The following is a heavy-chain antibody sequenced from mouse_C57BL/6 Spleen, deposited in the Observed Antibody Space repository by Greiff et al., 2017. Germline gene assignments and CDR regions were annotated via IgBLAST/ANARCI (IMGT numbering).Heavy chain of an antibody. J-gene: IGHJ1*03. V-gene: IGHV1-80*01. CDR3: ARREVLWDFDV. CDR1: GYAFSSYW. Sequence: QVKLQQSGAELVKPGASVKISCKASGYAFSSYWMNWVKHRPGTGLEWIGQIYPGDGDANYNGTFKGKATLTADKSSRTAYMQLSSLTAEDSAGYFWARREVLWDFDVWGTGTTVTGSS. CDR2: IYPGDGDA. D-gene: IGHD2-14*01.